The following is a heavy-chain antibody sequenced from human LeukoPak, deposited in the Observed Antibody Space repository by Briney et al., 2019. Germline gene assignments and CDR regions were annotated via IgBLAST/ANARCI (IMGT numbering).Heavy chain of an antibody. V-gene: IGHV4-39*01. J-gene: IGHJ4*02. D-gene: IGHD2-15*01. CDR3: ARHRPLVVAATLGDFDN. Sequence: SETLSLTCTVSGGSTSSNNYYWGWIRQFPGKGLQWIGSFSYNGNTYYSPSLKSRGAISVDTSKNQFSLKMSSVTAADTAVYYCARHRPLVVAATLGDFDNWGQGTLVTVSS. CDR1: GGSTSSNNYY. CDR2: FSYNGNT.